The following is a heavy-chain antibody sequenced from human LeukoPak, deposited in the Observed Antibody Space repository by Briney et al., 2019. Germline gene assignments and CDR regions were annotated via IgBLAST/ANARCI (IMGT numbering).Heavy chain of an antibody. J-gene: IGHJ4*02. V-gene: IGHV3-30*18. CDR2: ISYDGSNK. Sequence: GGSLRLSCAASGFTFSSYGMHWVPQAPGMGREWVSVISYDGSNKYYADSVKGRFTISRDNSKNTLYLQMNSLRAEDTAVYYCAKGPVRYFDWSIDYWGQGTLVTVSS. D-gene: IGHD3-9*01. CDR3: AKGPVRYFDWSIDY. CDR1: GFTFSSYG.